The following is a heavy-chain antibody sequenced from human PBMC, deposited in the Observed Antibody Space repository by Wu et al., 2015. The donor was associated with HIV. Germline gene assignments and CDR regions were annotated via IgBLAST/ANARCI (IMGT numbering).Heavy chain of an antibody. Sequence: QVQLIQSGAEVKKPGASVKVSCKPSGDTFHNYAISWVRQAPGHGLEWMGGIIPIFGSTNYAQKFQGRLTISTDESTTTAYLEVNSLKPEDTAVYFCAIVVVISGEDYWGQGTLVTVSS. CDR2: IIPIFGST. V-gene: IGHV1-69*05. CDR3: AIVVVISGEDY. CDR1: GDTFHNYA. D-gene: IGHD3-22*01. J-gene: IGHJ4*02.